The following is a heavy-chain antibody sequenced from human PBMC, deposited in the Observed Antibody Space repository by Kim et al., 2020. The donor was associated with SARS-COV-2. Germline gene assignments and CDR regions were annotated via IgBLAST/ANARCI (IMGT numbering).Heavy chain of an antibody. CDR2: INPSGGST. CDR1: GYTFTSYY. Sequence: ASVKVSCKASGYTFTSYYMHWVRQAPGQGLEWMGIINPSGGSTSYAQKFQGRVTMTRDTSTSTVYMELSSLRSEDTAVYYCARSRPRAAAGKPPLDYWGQGTLVTVSS. CDR3: ARSRPRAAAGKPPLDY. J-gene: IGHJ4*02. D-gene: IGHD6-13*01. V-gene: IGHV1-46*01.